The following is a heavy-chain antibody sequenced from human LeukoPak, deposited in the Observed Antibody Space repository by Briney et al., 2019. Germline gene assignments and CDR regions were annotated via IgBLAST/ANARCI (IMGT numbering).Heavy chain of an antibody. D-gene: IGHD6-19*01. Sequence: ASVKVSCKASGYTFTGYYMHWVRQAPGQGLEWMGWINPNSGGTNYAQKFQGRVTMTRDTSISTAYMELSRLRSDDTAVYYCPSDIAVAGNNWFDPWGQGTLVTISS. J-gene: IGHJ5*02. V-gene: IGHV1-2*02. CDR3: PSDIAVAGNNWFDP. CDR2: INPNSGGT. CDR1: GYTFTGYY.